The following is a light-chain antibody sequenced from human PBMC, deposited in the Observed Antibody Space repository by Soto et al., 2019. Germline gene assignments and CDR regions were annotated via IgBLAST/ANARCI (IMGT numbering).Light chain of an antibody. CDR2: EVS. Sequence: QSALTQPPSASGSPGQSVTISCTGTSSDVGAYNYVSWFQQHPGKAPKLMIYEVSKRPSGVPDRFSGSKSGNTASLTVSGLQAEDEADYYCSSYTGSNDFPVVFGGGTKVTVL. V-gene: IGLV2-8*01. J-gene: IGLJ2*01. CDR1: SSDVGAYNY. CDR3: SSYTGSNDFPVV.